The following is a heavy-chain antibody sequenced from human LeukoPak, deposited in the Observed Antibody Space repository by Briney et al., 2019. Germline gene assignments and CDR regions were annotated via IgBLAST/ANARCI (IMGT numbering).Heavy chain of an antibody. V-gene: IGHV3-49*03. CDR1: GFTFGDYA. CDR2: IRSKAYGGTT. CDR3: TATLAYCGGDCLNWFDP. Sequence: VQPGRSLRLSCTASGFTFGDYAMSWFRQAPGKGLEWVGFIRSKAYGGTTEYAASVKGRFTISRNDSKSIAYLQMNSLKTEDTAVYYCTATLAYCGGDCLNWFDPWGQGTLVTVSS. D-gene: IGHD2-21*02. J-gene: IGHJ5*02.